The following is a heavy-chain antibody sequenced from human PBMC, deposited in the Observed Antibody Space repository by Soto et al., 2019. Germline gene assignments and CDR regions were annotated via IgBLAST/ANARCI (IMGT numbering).Heavy chain of an antibody. CDR2: ISGSGGST. CDR3: AKVVGNSGWPRWFDP. Sequence: GGSLRLSFAPAGFTFSSYAMSWVRQAPGKGLEWVSAISGSGGSTYYADSVKGRFTISRDNSKNTLYLQMNSLSAEDTAVYYCAKVVGNSGWPRWFDPWGQGTLVTVSS. D-gene: IGHD6-19*01. V-gene: IGHV3-23*01. CDR1: GFTFSSYA. J-gene: IGHJ5*02.